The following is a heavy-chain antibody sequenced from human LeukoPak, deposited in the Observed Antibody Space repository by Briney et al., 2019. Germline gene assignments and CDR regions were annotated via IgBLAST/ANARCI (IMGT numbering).Heavy chain of an antibody. CDR1: GFTFSSYG. Sequence: GGSLRLSCAASGFTFSSYGMHWVRQAPGKGLEWVAVIWYDGSNKYYADSVKGRFTISRDNSKNTLYLQMNSLRAEDTAVYYCARDHEEYCSGGSCYPRVLQVFDYWGQGTLATVSS. V-gene: IGHV3-33*01. D-gene: IGHD2-15*01. CDR2: IWYDGSNK. J-gene: IGHJ4*02. CDR3: ARDHEEYCSGGSCYPRVLQVFDY.